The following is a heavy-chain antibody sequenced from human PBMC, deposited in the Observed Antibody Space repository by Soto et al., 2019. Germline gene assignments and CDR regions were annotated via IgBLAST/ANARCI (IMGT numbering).Heavy chain of an antibody. CDR2: ITVGSSHI. V-gene: IGHV3-21*01. CDR3: SRSPEVGVRGAY. J-gene: IGHJ4*02. D-gene: IGHD3-16*01. Sequence: WVRQAPGKGLEWVSSITVGSSHIYQPNSMKGRFTISRDDAKNSVYLQIDSLRDEDTALYYCSRSPEVGVRGAYWGQGTLVTVSS.